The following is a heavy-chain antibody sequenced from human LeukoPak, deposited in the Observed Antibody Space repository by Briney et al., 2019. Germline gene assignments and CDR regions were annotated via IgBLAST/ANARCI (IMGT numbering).Heavy chain of an antibody. CDR3: ARGVIRGATEGNYYYYMDV. D-gene: IGHD1-26*01. CDR2: ISAYNGNT. CDR1: GYTFTSYG. V-gene: IGHV1-18*01. J-gene: IGHJ6*03. Sequence: GASVKVSCKASGYTFTSYGISWVRQAPGQGLEWMGWISAYNGNTNYAQKLQGRVTMTTDTSTSTAYMELRSLRSDDTAVYYCARGVIRGATEGNYYYYMDVWGKGTTVTVSS.